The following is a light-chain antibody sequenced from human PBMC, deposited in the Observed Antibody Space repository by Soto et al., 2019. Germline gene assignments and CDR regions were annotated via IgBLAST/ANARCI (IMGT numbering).Light chain of an antibody. Sequence: VVMTQSPATLSVSPGETATLSCRASQIISSNLAWYQQQPGQAPRLLIYGASTRATGVPARFSGSGSETEFTLTISSLQSEDFAVYYCQQYNNWLTFGGGTKVEIK. J-gene: IGKJ4*01. CDR1: QIISSN. CDR3: QQYNNWLT. CDR2: GAS. V-gene: IGKV3-15*01.